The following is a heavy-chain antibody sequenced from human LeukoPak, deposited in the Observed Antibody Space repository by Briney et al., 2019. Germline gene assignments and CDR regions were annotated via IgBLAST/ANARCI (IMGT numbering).Heavy chain of an antibody. D-gene: IGHD3-22*01. V-gene: IGHV3-30*18. CDR3: AKDSSYYYDSSGYYSPDY. CDR2: ISYDGSNK. Sequence: GGSLRLSCAASGFTFSSYGMHWVRQAPGKGLEWVAAISYDGSNKYYADSVKGRFTISRDNSKNTLYLQMNSLRAEDTAVYYCAKDSSYYYDSSGYYSPDYWGQGTLVTVSS. CDR1: GFTFSSYG. J-gene: IGHJ4*02.